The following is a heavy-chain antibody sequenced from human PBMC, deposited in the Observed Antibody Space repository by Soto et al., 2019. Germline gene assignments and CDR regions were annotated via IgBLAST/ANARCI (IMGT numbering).Heavy chain of an antibody. D-gene: IGHD4-17*01. J-gene: IGHJ6*02. CDR1: GYSLSDYH. Sequence: ASVKVSCKASGYSLSDYHIHWVRQAPGQGLEWMGRINPNTGGTDYAQNFQGSVTMTRYTSISTAYMELNRLRSDDTAVDYLARESDFRDYRGFYFFAIDVWVQGTTVTVSS. CDR2: INPNTGGT. V-gene: IGHV1-2*06. CDR3: ARESDFRDYRGFYFFAIDV.